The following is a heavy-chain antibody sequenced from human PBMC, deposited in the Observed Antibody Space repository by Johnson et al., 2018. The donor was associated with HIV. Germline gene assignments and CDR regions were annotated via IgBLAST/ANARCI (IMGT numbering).Heavy chain of an antibody. CDR2: ISSSGSTK. CDR3: ARKKGGMVDASGDAFDI. D-gene: IGHD2-8*01. Sequence: QVQLVESGGGLVKPGGSLRLSCAASGFTFSNYSMRWIRQAPGKGLEWVSYISSSGSTKYYADSVKGRFTISRDNARNSLYLQMNSLRAEDTAVYYCARKKGGMVDASGDAFDIWGQGTMVTVSS. V-gene: IGHV3-11*04. J-gene: IGHJ3*02. CDR1: GFTFSNYS.